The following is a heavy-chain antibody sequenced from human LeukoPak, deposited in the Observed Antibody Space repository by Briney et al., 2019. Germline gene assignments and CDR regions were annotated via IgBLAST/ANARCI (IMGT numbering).Heavy chain of an antibody. J-gene: IGHJ4*02. CDR3: AKGVGCSSTSCPFDY. Sequence: GGSLRLSRAASGFTFSSYAMSWVRQAPGKGLEWVSAISGSGGSTYYADSVKGRFTISRDNSKNTLYLQMNSLRAEDTAVYYCAKGVGCSSTSCPFDYWGQGTPVTVSS. V-gene: IGHV3-23*01. CDR1: GFTFSSYA. CDR2: ISGSGGST. D-gene: IGHD2-2*01.